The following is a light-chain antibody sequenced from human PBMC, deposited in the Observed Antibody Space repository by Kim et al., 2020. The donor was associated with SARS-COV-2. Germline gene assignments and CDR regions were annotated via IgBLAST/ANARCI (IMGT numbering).Light chain of an antibody. Sequence: SSELTQDPAVSVALGQTVRITCQGDSLRNYYASWYQQKPGRAPVLVIYGQNNRPSGIPDRFSGSNSGNTASLTITGAQAEDGADYYCNSRVQVFGTGTKVTVL. V-gene: IGLV3-19*01. J-gene: IGLJ1*01. CDR1: SLRNYY. CDR2: GQN. CDR3: NSRVQV.